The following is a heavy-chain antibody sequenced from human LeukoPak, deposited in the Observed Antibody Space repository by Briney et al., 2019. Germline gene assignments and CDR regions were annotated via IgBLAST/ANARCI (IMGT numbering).Heavy chain of an antibody. CDR3: AARDILTGLHDY. J-gene: IGHJ4*02. Sequence: SETLSLTCTVSGASIRSYFWSWIRQPPGKGLEWIGYIYYSGTTNHNPSLKSRVTISVDTSKNQFSLNLSSVTAADTAIYYCAARDILTGLHDYWGQGTLVTVSS. CDR2: IYYSGTT. CDR1: GASIRSYF. V-gene: IGHV4-59*12. D-gene: IGHD3-9*01.